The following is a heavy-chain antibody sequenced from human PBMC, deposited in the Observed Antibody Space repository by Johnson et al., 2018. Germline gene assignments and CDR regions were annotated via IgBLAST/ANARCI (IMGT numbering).Heavy chain of an antibody. D-gene: IGHD3-10*01. J-gene: IGHJ4*02. CDR1: GFIFNTYA. CDR3: ARGGLLWVGDHRSD. Sequence: QVQLQESGGGVVQPGRSLRLSCAASGFIFNTYAMHWVRQAPGKGLEWVATLSYDGSYKYYADSVKGRFTISRDNSKNTLYLQLNSLRAEDTATYYCARGGLLWVGDHRSDWGQGTLVIVSS. CDR2: LSYDGSYK. V-gene: IGHV3-30-3*01.